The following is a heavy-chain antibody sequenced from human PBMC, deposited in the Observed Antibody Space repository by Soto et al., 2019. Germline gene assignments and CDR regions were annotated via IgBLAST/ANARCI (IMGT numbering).Heavy chain of an antibody. CDR2: INPSGGST. D-gene: IGHD2-15*01. CDR1: GYTFTSYY. V-gene: IGHV1-46*01. CDR3: ARGAEVVALGGLDFDYYGMDV. J-gene: IGHJ6*02. Sequence: QMQLVQSGAEVKKPGASVKVSCKASGYTFTSYYMHWVRQAPGQGLEWMGIINPSGGSTSYAQKFQGRVTMTRDTSTSTVYMELSSLRSEDTAVYYCARGAEVVALGGLDFDYYGMDVWGQGTTVTVSS.